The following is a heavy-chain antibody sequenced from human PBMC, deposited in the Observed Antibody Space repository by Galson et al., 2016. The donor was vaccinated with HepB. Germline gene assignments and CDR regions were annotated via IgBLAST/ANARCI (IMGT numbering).Heavy chain of an antibody. CDR2: INTTTGNP. CDR1: GYIFTSYG. J-gene: IGHJ4*02. D-gene: IGHD4/OR15-4a*01. V-gene: IGHV7-4-1*02. CDR3: ASDRSGAMV. Sequence: SVQVCFKASGYIFTSYGMNCARQAPGQGLEWMGWINTTTGNPTYAQGFPGRFVFSLDTSVSTAYLPISSLKAEDTAVYYCASDRSGAMVWGQGALVTVSS.